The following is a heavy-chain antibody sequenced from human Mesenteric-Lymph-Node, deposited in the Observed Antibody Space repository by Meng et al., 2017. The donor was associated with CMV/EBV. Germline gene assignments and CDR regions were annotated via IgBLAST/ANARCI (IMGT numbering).Heavy chain of an antibody. V-gene: IGHV1-46*01. CDR3: ARDRVTTVIGMDV. CDR1: GYTFTTYG. D-gene: IGHD4-11*01. CDR2: INPSGGST. J-gene: IGHJ6*02. Sequence: ASVKVSCKASGYTFTTYGITWVRQAPGQGLEWMGIINPSGGSTSYAQKFQGRVTMTRDTSTSTVYMELSSLRSEDTAVYYCARDRVTTVIGMDVWGQGTTVTVSS.